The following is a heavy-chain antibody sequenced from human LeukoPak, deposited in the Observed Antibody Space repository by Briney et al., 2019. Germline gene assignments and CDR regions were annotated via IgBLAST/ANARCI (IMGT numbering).Heavy chain of an antibody. Sequence: SVKVSCKASGGTFSSYAISWVRQAPGQGLEWMGGIIPIFGTAKYAQKFQGRVTITADESTSTAYMELSSLRSEDTAVYYCAREVGIAVAGPTGAFDYWGQGTLVTVSS. CDR3: AREVGIAVAGPTGAFDY. CDR1: GGTFSSYA. CDR2: IIPIFGTA. J-gene: IGHJ4*02. V-gene: IGHV1-69*01. D-gene: IGHD6-19*01.